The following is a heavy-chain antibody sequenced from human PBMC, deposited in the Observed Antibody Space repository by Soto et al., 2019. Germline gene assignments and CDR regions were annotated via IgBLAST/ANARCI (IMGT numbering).Heavy chain of an antibody. Sequence: GASVKVSCKASGYTFTGYYMHWVRQAPGQGLEWMGWINPNSGGTNYAQKFQGWVTMTRDTSISTAYMELSRLRSDDTAVYYCARESHYYDSSGLLRGLGYWGQGTLVTVSS. CDR2: INPNSGGT. V-gene: IGHV1-2*04. CDR1: GYTFTGYY. D-gene: IGHD3-22*01. J-gene: IGHJ4*02. CDR3: ARESHYYDSSGLLRGLGY.